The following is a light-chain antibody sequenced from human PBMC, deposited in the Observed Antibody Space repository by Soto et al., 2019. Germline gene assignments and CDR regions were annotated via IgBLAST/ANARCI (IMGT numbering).Light chain of an antibody. CDR2: AAS. J-gene: IGKJ1*01. CDR3: QQYDNPWT. CDR1: QTVSSNY. Sequence: IVLTQSPGTLSLSPGERATLSCRASQTVSSNYLAWYQQKPGQATRLLISAASSRATGTPDSFSGSGSAKDSPLTISRLEHEDFAEYYCQQYDNPWTFGQGTKVEI. V-gene: IGKV3-20*01.